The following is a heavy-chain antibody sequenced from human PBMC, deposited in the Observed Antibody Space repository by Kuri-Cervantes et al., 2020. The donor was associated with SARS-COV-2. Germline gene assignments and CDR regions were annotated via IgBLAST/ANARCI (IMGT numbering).Heavy chain of an antibody. Sequence: GESLKISCVACGFTFSRYSMNWVRQAPGKGLEWVSSTSSSDYYIYYADSVKGRFTISRDNAKNSLYLQLNSLRAEDTAVYYCARADLTYYYGSGSYGAGMDVWGQGTTVTVSS. CDR1: GFTFSRYS. D-gene: IGHD3-10*01. J-gene: IGHJ6*02. V-gene: IGHV3-21*01. CDR3: ARADLTYYYGSGSYGAGMDV. CDR2: TSSSDYYI.